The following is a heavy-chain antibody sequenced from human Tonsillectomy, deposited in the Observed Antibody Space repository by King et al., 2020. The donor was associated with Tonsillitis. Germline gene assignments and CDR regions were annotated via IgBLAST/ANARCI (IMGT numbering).Heavy chain of an antibody. Sequence: QLVQSGAEVKKPGSSVKVSCKASGGTFSSYAISWVRQAPGQGLEWMGRIIPILGIANYAQKFQGRVTITADKSTSTAYMELSSLRSEDTAVYYCARESALGMATRYFDYWGQGTLVTVSS. D-gene: IGHD5-24*01. CDR2: IIPILGIA. CDR1: GGTFSSYA. J-gene: IGHJ4*02. CDR3: ARESALGMATRYFDY. V-gene: IGHV1-69*04.